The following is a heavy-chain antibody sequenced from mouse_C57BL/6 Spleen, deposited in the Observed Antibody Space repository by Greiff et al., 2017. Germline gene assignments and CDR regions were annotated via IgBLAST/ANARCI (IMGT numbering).Heavy chain of an antibody. D-gene: IGHD1-1*01. J-gene: IGHJ4*01. Sequence: QVQLKESGPGILQSSQTLSLTCSFSGFSLSTSGMGVSWIRQPSGKGLEWLAHIYWDDDKRYNPSLKSRLTISKDTSRNQVFLKITSVDTADTATYYCARTGITTVDYAMDYWGQGTSVTVSS. V-gene: IGHV8-12*01. CDR2: IYWDDDK. CDR3: ARTGITTVDYAMDY. CDR1: GFSLSTSGMG.